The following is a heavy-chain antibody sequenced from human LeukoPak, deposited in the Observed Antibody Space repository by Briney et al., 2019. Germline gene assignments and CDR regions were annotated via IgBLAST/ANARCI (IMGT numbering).Heavy chain of an antibody. CDR1: GFTFSSYG. V-gene: IGHV3-30*02. CDR3: AKLPGPRIAAAGDGPVAVDY. CDR2: IRYDGSNK. D-gene: IGHD6-13*01. Sequence: GGSLRLSCAASGFTFSSYGMHWVRQAPGKGLEWVAFIRYDGSNKYYADSVKGRFTISRDNSKNTLYLQMNSLRAEDTAVYYCAKLPGPRIAAAGDGPVAVDYWGQGTLVTVSS. J-gene: IGHJ4*02.